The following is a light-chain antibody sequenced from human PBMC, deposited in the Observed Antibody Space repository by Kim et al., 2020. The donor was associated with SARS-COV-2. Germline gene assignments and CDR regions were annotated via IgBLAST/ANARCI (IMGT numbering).Light chain of an antibody. CDR1: QSVGSTY. V-gene: IGKV3-20*01. CDR2: GAS. Sequence: EIVLTQSPGTLSLSPGDRGTLSCRASQSVGSTYLAWYQQKPGRAPRLVIYGASNRATGIPDRFSGSGSGTDFTLTISRLEPEDVAVYYCQQYGDSVVAFGQGTKVDIK. J-gene: IGKJ1*01. CDR3: QQYGDSVVA.